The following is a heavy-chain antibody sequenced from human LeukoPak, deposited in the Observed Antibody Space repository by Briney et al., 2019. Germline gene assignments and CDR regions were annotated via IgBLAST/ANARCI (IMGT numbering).Heavy chain of an antibody. CDR2: IYPGDSDT. CDR1: GYSFTSYW. V-gene: IGHV5-51*01. J-gene: IGHJ3*02. CDR3: ARAPRPRYCSSTSCYFREAFDI. Sequence: GESLKISCKGSGYSFTSYWIGWVRQMPGKGLERMGIIYPGDSDTRYSPSFQGQVTISADKSISTAYLQWSSLKASDTAMYYCARAPRPRYCSSTSCYFREAFDIWGQGTMVTVSS. D-gene: IGHD2-2*01.